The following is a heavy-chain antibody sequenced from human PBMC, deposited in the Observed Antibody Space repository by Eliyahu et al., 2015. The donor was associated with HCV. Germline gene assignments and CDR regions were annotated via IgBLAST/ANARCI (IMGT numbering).Heavy chain of an antibody. Sequence: QAQLQQWGAGLLKPSEXLSLAXAXYGXSFSGYYWSWIRXXPGKGLGWIGGIDHSGSSQYNPSLKTRVTMSVDASKKHFSLRLSSLTAADTAVYYCARGHSTSGFDYWGQGTLVTVSS. V-gene: IGHV4-34*01. D-gene: IGHD6-13*01. CDR3: ARGHSTSGFDY. CDR1: GXSFSGYY. J-gene: IGHJ4*02. CDR2: IDHSGSS.